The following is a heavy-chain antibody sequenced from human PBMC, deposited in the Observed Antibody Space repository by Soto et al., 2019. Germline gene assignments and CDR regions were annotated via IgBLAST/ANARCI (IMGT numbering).Heavy chain of an antibody. J-gene: IGHJ6*02. D-gene: IGHD3-3*01. CDR2: ISAYNCNT. V-gene: IGHV1-18*01. CDR1: GYTXTSYG. CDR3: ARYPGSVDFWSGYYPYGMDV. Sequence: GXSXKVPFKASGYTXTSYGSSLVRQAPGQGLGWIGWISAYNCNTNYAQKLQGIVTINTDTSTSTAYMDLRSLRSDDPAVYYCARYPGSVDFWSGYYPYGMDVWGQGTTVPVSS.